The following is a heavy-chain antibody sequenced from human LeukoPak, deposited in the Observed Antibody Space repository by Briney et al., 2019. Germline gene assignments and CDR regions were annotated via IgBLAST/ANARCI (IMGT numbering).Heavy chain of an antibody. J-gene: IGHJ3*02. V-gene: IGHV1-2*02. CDR2: INPKSGGT. D-gene: IGHD3-10*01. CDR3: ARNLWFGESSDAFDM. Sequence: GASVKVSCKASGYSFTGHYMHWVRQAPGQGLEWMGLINPKSGGTNYAQKFQGRVTMTRDTSISTAYMDMSSLRSDDTAVYYCARNLWFGESSDAFDMWGQGTMVTVS. CDR1: GYSFTGHY.